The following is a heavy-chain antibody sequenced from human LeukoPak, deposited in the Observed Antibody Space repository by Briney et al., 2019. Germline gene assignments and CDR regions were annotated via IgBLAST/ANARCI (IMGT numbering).Heavy chain of an antibody. D-gene: IGHD3-16*02. J-gene: IGHJ3*02. V-gene: IGHV3-74*01. CDR2: ISRDGSST. CDR3: ARQIEGGYHAFDI. CDR1: GFSFSNYW. Sequence: PGGSLRLSCAVSGFSFSNYWMHWVRLAPGKGLVWVSRISRDGSSTIYADSVKGRFTISRDNARDTLYLQMSSLRAEDTAVYYCARQIEGGYHAFDIWGQGTMVPVSS.